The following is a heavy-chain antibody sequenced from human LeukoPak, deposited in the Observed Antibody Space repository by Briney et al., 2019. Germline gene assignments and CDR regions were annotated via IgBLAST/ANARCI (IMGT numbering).Heavy chain of an antibody. CDR1: GFTDSSNY. J-gene: IGHJ4*02. Sequence: GGSLRLSCAASGFTDSSNYMNWVRQAPGKGLEWVSVIYSSGSTYYADSVKGRFTISRDNSKNTLYLQMNSLIAEDTAVYYCARDLYGVSHDYWGQGTLVTVSS. V-gene: IGHV3-53*01. CDR2: IYSSGST. CDR3: ARDLYGVSHDY. D-gene: IGHD4-17*01.